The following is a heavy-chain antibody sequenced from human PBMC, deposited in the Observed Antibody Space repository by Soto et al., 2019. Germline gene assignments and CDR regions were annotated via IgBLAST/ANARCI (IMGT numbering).Heavy chain of an antibody. CDR1: GYTFTGHY. Sequence: QVQLVQSGAEVKKPGASVKVSCKASGYTFTGHYIHWVRQAPEQGPEWMGEIGPETGATRYAQKFPGRVTMPRDMSITTVYMELNNLSPDDTAVYYCGRGRSGQIVVFYWGQGTPVTVSS. J-gene: IGHJ4*02. CDR3: GRGRSGQIVVFY. D-gene: IGHD1-26*01. V-gene: IGHV1-2*02. CDR2: IGPETGAT.